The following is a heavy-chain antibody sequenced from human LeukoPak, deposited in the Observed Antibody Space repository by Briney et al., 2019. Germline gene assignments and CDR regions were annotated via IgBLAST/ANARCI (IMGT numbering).Heavy chain of an antibody. Sequence: PSETLFLTCTVSGGSLSSYYWSWIRQPPGRGLEWIGYVYYSGSTDYNPSLKSRVTISVDTSQNQFSLHLSSVTAADTAVYYCARFFYSYFDYWGQGTLVTVSS. CDR3: ARFFYSYFDY. CDR2: VYYSGST. CDR1: GGSLSSYY. D-gene: IGHD2-15*01. V-gene: IGHV4-59*01. J-gene: IGHJ4*02.